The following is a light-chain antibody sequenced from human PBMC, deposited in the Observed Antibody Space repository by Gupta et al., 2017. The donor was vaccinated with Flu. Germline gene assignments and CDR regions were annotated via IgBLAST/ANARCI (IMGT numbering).Light chain of an antibody. V-gene: IGKV3-15*01. CDR2: AAS. J-gene: IGKJ1*01. CDR3: HQYNSWPQT. CDR1: QSITNN. Sequence: EVMMTQYPATLSASPGQRATLTCRASQSITNNLAWYQQKPGHAPRLLIYAASARATGIPSRFSGSGSGTAFTLTISSLQSEDFAVYYCHQYNSWPQTFGHGTKVDIK.